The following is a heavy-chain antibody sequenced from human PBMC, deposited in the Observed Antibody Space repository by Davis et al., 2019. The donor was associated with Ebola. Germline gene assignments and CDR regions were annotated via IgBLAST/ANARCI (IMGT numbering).Heavy chain of an antibody. D-gene: IGHD3-22*01. CDR3: ARGLYYYDSSGYPQDY. J-gene: IGHJ4*02. Sequence: TLSLTCTVSGYSISSGYYWGWIRQPPGKGLEWIGSIYHSGSTYYNPSLKSRVTISVDTSKNQFSLKLSSVTAADTAVYYCARGLYYYDSSGYPQDYWGQGTLVTVSS. V-gene: IGHV4-38-2*02. CDR1: GYSISSGYY. CDR2: IYHSGST.